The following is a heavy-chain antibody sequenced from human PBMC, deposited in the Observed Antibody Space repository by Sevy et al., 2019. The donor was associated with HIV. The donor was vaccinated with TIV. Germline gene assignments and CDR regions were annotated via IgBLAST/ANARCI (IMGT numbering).Heavy chain of an antibody. J-gene: IGHJ4*02. D-gene: IGHD6-13*01. CDR1: GFTFSNFG. V-gene: IGHV3-30*02. Sequence: GESLKISCTASGFTFSNFGMHWVRQVPGKGLEWVTFIRYDGSDKYYVASVKGRFTISRDDSKNTLYLQMDSLRAEDTAIYYCAKDLAGPGRRYFDYWGQGTLVTVSS. CDR2: IRYDGSDK. CDR3: AKDLAGPGRRYFDY.